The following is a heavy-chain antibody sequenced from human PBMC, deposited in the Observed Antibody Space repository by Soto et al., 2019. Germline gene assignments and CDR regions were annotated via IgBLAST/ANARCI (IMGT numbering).Heavy chain of an antibody. CDR3: IKDFGYCSSTSSCGTYYYYGIDV. CDR1: GFVFEVYW. Sequence: GGSLRLSCVASGFVFEVYWMHWVRQAAGKGLDYVSAISSNGCSTYYADSVKGRFTIYRDNSKNMLYLQMSSLRAEDTAVYYCIKDFGYCSSTSSCGTYYYYGIDVWGQGTTVTVSS. J-gene: IGHJ6*02. CDR2: ISSNGCST. V-gene: IGHV3-64D*06. D-gene: IGHD2-2*03.